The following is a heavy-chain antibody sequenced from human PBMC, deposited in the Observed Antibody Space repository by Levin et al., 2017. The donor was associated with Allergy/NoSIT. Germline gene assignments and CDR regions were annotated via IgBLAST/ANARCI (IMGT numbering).Heavy chain of an antibody. J-gene: IGHJ4*02. D-gene: IGHD3-3*01. CDR1: GFSLSTSGVG. CDR2: IYWNDDK. Sequence: SGPTLVKPTQTLTLTCTFSGFSLSTSGVGVGWIRQPPGKAPEWLALIYWNDDKRYSPSLKSRLTITKDTSKNQVVLTMTNMDPVDTATYYCAHTRADYDFWSGYDTSIDYWGQGTLVTVSS. CDR3: AHTRADYDFWSGYDTSIDY. V-gene: IGHV2-5*01.